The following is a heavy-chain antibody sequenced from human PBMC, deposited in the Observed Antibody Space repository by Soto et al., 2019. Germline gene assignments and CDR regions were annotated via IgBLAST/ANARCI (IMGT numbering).Heavy chain of an antibody. Sequence: KSGGSLRLSCAASGFTFSSYSMNWVRQAPGKGLEWVSSISSSSSYIYYADSVKGRFTISRDNAKNSLYLQMNSLRAGDTAVYYCAREVEGSSGWFKWGVTAASSYYYGMDVWGQGTTVTVSS. CDR1: GFTFSSYS. CDR2: ISSSSSYI. D-gene: IGHD6-19*01. J-gene: IGHJ6*02. V-gene: IGHV3-21*01. CDR3: AREVEGSSGWFKWGVTAASSYYYGMDV.